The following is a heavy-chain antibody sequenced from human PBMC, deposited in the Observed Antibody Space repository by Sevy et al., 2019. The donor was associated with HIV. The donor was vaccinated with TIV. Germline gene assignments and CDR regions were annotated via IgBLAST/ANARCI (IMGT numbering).Heavy chain of an antibody. CDR3: ARAQVRYVDWLVSPYYYYGMDV. D-gene: IGHD3-9*01. CDR2: IIRILGIA. CDR1: GGTFSSYA. Sequence: ASVKVSCKASGGTFSSYAISWVRQAPGQGLEWMGRIIRILGIANYAQKFQGRVTITADKSTCTAYMELSSLRSEDTAVDYYARAQVRYVDWLVSPYYYYGMDVWGQGTTVTVSS. J-gene: IGHJ6*02. V-gene: IGHV1-69*04.